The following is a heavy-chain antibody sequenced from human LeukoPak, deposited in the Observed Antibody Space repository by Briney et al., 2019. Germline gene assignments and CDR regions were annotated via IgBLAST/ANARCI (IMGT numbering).Heavy chain of an antibody. CDR3: VRDYWESLDY. J-gene: IGHJ4*02. D-gene: IGHD2-8*02. CDR1: GGSFSGYY. Sequence: SETLSLTCAVYGGSFSGYYWSWIRQPPGKGLEWIGEINHSGSTNCNPSLESRVTMSVDTSKSQFSLKLSSVTAADTAVYFCVRDYWESLDYWGQGILVTVSS. CDR2: INHSGST. V-gene: IGHV4-34*01.